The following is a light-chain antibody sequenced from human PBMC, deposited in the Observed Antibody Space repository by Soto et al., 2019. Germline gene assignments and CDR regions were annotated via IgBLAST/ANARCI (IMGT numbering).Light chain of an antibody. Sequence: DIQMTQSPSSLSASVGDRVTITCQTSHDISYCLNWYQQKPGKAPKLLIYDAFNSETGVPSRFSGSGSGTDFTLTISSLQPEDIETYYCQQYDNLPLTFGPGTKVDIK. J-gene: IGKJ3*01. CDR1: HDISYC. CDR2: DAF. V-gene: IGKV1-33*01. CDR3: QQYDNLPLT.